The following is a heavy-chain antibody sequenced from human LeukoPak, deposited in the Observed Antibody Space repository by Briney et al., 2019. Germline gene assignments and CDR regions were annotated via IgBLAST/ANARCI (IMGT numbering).Heavy chain of an antibody. V-gene: IGHV3-21*01. Sequence: GGSLRLSCATSGFTFSTYSMNWVRQAPGKGLEWVSSIGTSSSSIYYADSVRGRFTISRDNAKNSLYLQMNSLRAEDTAVYYCARYCGGDCPHAGNAFDIWGQGTMVTVSS. CDR1: GFTFSTYS. CDR2: IGTSSSSI. D-gene: IGHD2-21*02. J-gene: IGHJ3*02. CDR3: ARYCGGDCPHAGNAFDI.